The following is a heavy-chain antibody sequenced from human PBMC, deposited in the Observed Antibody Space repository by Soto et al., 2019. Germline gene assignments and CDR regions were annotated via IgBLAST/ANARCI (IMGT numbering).Heavy chain of an antibody. CDR2: IHYSGGT. V-gene: IGHV4-39*01. CDR1: GGSISSSTYY. D-gene: IGHD2-2*01. Sequence: SETLSLTCTVSGGSISSSTYYWGWIRQPPGKGLEWIGNIHYSGGTYYNPSLKSRVTISVDTSKNQFSLKLTSVAAADTAVYYCARRSPRCTSTSCNFDYWGRGTLVTVYS. J-gene: IGHJ4*02. CDR3: ARRSPRCTSTSCNFDY.